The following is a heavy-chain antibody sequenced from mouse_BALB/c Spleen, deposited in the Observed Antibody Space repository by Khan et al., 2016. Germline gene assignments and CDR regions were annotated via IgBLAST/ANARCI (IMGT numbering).Heavy chain of an antibody. CDR3: ARGKGRRGYFEV. V-gene: IGHV9-3-1*01. CDR1: GYTFTNYG. CDR2: INTYTGEP. Sequence: QIQLVQSGPELKKPGETVKISCKASGYTFTNYGMNWVKQAPGKGLKWMGWINTYTGEPTYADDFKGRFAFSLETSASTAYLQINNLKNEDTATYFCARGKGRRGYFEVWGAGTTVTVSS. D-gene: IGHD2-14*01. J-gene: IGHJ1*01.